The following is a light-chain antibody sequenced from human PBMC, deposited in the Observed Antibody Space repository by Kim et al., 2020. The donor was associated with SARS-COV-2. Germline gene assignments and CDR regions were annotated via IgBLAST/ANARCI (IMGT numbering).Light chain of an antibody. CDR2: SNN. CDR1: SSNIGSNA. J-gene: IGLJ1*01. CDR3: GAWDDSLNGFYV. V-gene: IGLV1-44*01. Sequence: ELTQPPSASGTPGQRVTISCSGSSSNIGSNAVNWFQQLPGTAPKLLIYSNNQRPSGVPDRFSGSKSGTSASLAISGLQSEDEADYYCGAWDDSLNGFYVFGTGTKVTVL.